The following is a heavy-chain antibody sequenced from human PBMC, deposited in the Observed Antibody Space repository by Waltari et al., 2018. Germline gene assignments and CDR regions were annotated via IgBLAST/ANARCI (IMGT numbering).Heavy chain of an antibody. Sequence: QVQLVESGGGLVEPGGSLRLPCAASGFTLSVYYMRWNPQAPGKGLEWVSYISSSSSYTNSADSVKGRFTISRDNAKNSLYLQMNSLRAEDTAVYYCARALRSRGGMDVWGQGTTVTVSS. CDR3: ARALRSRGGMDV. CDR1: GFTLSVYY. CDR2: ISSSSSYT. J-gene: IGHJ6*02. D-gene: IGHD4-17*01. V-gene: IGHV3-11*06.